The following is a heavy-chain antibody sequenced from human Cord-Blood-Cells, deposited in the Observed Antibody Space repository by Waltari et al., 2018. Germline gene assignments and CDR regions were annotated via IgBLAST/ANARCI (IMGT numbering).Heavy chain of an antibody. CDR1: GYTLTALS. V-gene: IGHV1-24*01. J-gene: IGHJ2*01. CDR2: FDPEDGET. D-gene: IGHD5-12*01. Sequence: QVQLVQSGAEVKKPGASVKVSCTVSGYTLTALSMHWVPQAPGKGLEWMGGFDPEDGETIYAQKFQGRVTMTEDTSTDTAYMELSSLRSEDTAVYYCATEGLLRWYFDLWGRGTLVTVSS. CDR3: ATEGLLRWYFDL.